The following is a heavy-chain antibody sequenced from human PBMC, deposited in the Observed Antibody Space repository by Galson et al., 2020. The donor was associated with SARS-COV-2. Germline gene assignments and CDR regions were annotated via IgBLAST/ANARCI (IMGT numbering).Heavy chain of an antibody. D-gene: IGHD6-19*01. J-gene: IGHJ4*02. CDR2: IFFDGSDK. V-gene: IGHV3-33*01. CDR3: ARDGQTSSGWAFDY. CDR1: GFTFSSHA. Sequence: GGSLRLSCAASGFTFSSHAMHWVRQAPGKGLEWVAQIFFDGSDKYYGDSVKGRFTISRDSSKNKVYLQMNNLRADDTAVYYCARDGQTSSGWAFDYWGQGTLVTVSS.